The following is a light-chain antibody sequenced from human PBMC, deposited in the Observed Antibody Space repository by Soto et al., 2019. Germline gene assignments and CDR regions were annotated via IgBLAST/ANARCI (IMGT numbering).Light chain of an antibody. CDR2: KAS. CDR1: QSISSW. J-gene: IGKJ2*01. CDR3: QQHNSLYT. V-gene: IGKV1-5*03. Sequence: DIQMTQSPSTLSASVGDRVTITCRASQSISSWLAWYQQKPGKAPKLLIYKASSLESGVPSRFSGSGSGTEFTLTISSLQPDDFATHSCQQHNSLYTFGQATKLEIK.